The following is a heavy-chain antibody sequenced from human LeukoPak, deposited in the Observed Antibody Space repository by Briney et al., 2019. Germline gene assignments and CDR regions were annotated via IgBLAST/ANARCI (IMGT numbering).Heavy chain of an antibody. J-gene: IGHJ2*01. CDR2: IYSSGTT. V-gene: IGHV4-4*07. CDR3: ARETEYYDILTGYFSYWHFDL. CDR1: GGSISRYY. D-gene: IGHD3-9*01. Sequence: SETLSLTCSVSGGSISRYYWSWIRQPAGKGLEWIGRIYSSGTTTYNPSLKSRVTMSVDRSKNQFSLKLSSMTAADTAVYYCARETEYYDILTGYFSYWHFDLWGRGTLVTVSS.